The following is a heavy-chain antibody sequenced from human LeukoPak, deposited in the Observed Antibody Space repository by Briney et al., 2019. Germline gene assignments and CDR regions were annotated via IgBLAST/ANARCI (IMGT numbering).Heavy chain of an antibody. J-gene: IGHJ4*02. V-gene: IGHV3-23*01. CDR3: AKPAGDNSGYYQDALSFDY. Sequence: GGSLSFSNAASGFTFSSYAMRWLRLAPGKGLEWVLAISGSGGSTYYADSVKGPFTSSRDNSKNTLDLQMNSLRAEDTAVYYCAKPAGDNSGYYQDALSFDYWGQGTLVTVSS. D-gene: IGHD3-22*01. CDR1: GFTFSSYA. CDR2: ISGSGGST.